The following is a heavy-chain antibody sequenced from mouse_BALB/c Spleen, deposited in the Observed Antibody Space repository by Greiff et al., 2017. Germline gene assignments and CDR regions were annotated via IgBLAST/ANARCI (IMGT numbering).Heavy chain of an antibody. Sequence: LQQPGSELVRPGASVKLSCKASGYTFTSYWMHWVKQRPGQGLEWIGNIYPGSGSTNYDEKFKSKATLTVDTSSSTAYMQLSSLTSEDSAVYYCTRSGDGYFYFDYWGQGTTLTVSS. D-gene: IGHD2-3*01. V-gene: IGHV1S22*01. CDR3: TRSGDGYFYFDY. CDR1: GYTFTSYW. CDR2: IYPGSGST. J-gene: IGHJ2*01.